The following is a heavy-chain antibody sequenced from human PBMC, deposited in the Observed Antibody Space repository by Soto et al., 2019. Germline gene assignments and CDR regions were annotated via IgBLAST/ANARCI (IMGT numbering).Heavy chain of an antibody. CDR3: PGASAARGGLYYYYNGMDV. J-gene: IGHJ6*02. CDR2: IYYSGST. CDR1: GGSISSYY. Sequence: SETLSLTCTVSGGSISSYYWSWIRQPPGKGLEWIGYIYYSGSTNYNPSLQSRDTISVDPSKNQFSLKLSSVTAAATAVYYCPGASAARGGLYYYYNGMDVWGQGTTVTVAS. V-gene: IGHV4-59*01. D-gene: IGHD6-6*01.